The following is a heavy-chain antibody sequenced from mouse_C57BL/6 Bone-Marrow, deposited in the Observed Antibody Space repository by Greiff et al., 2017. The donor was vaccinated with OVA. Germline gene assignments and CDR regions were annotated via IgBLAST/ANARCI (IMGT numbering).Heavy chain of an antibody. V-gene: IGHV5-4*01. CDR3: ARDDGDYAMDY. CDR1: GFTFSSYA. J-gene: IGHJ4*01. CDR2: ISDGGSYT. Sequence: EVKLVESGGGLVKPGGSLKLSCAASGFTFSSYAMSWVRQTPEKRLEWVATISDGGSYTYYPDNVKGRFTISRDNAENNLYLQMSHLKSEDTAMYYCARDDGDYAMDYWGQGTSVTVSS.